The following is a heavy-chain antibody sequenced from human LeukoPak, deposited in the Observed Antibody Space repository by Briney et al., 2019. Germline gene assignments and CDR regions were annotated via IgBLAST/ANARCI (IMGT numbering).Heavy chain of an antibody. CDR1: GDSITDFY. Sequence: SETLSLTCSVSGDSITDFYWSWIRQAAGKGLEWIGRISSSGSTDYNASLKSRVTMSVDTSKNQLSLKVISVTAADTAVYYCARDSGTTGEVKFDPWGQGTLVTVSS. V-gene: IGHV4-4*07. CDR2: ISSSGST. D-gene: IGHD3-10*01. J-gene: IGHJ5*02. CDR3: ARDSGTTGEVKFDP.